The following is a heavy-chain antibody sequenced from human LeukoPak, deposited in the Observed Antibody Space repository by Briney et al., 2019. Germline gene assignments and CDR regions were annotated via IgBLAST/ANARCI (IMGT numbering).Heavy chain of an antibody. CDR3: ARPSYNKGAFDI. CDR2: INHSGST. D-gene: IGHD1-1*01. J-gene: IGHJ3*02. Sequence: SETLSLTFAVYGGSFSGYYWSWIRQPPGKGLEWIGEINHSGSTNYNPSLKSRVTISVDTSKNQFSLKLSSVTAADTAVYYCARPSYNKGAFDIWGQGTMVTVSS. CDR1: GGSFSGYY. V-gene: IGHV4-34*01.